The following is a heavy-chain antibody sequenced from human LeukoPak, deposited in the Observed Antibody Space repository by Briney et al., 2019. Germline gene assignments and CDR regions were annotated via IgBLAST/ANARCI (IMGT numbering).Heavy chain of an antibody. Sequence: GESLKISCKGSGYSFTSYWIGWVRQMPGKGLEWMGIIYPGDSDTRYSPSFQGQVTISADKSISTAYLQWSSLKASDTAMYYCARHPLGDCGGDCYSYFDYWGQGTLVTVSS. CDR2: IYPGDSDT. V-gene: IGHV5-51*01. J-gene: IGHJ4*02. CDR3: ARHPLGDCGGDCYSYFDY. CDR1: GYSFTSYW. D-gene: IGHD2-21*02.